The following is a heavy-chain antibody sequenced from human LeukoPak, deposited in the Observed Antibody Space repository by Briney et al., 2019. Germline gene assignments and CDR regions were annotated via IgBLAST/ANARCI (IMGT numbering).Heavy chain of an antibody. CDR3: ARGVGSSWYGD. CDR1: GGXISSGDYY. J-gene: IGHJ4*02. V-gene: IGHV4-30-4*01. D-gene: IGHD6-13*01. CDR2: IYYSGSS. Sequence: SETLSLTCTVSGGXISSGDYYWSWIRQPPGKGLEWIGYIYYSGSSYYNPSLKSRLTISVDTSKNQFSLKLSSVTAADTAVYYCARGVGSSWYGDWGQGTLVTVSS.